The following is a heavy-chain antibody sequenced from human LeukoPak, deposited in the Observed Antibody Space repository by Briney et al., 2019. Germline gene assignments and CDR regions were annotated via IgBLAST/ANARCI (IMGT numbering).Heavy chain of an antibody. Sequence: GESLRISCKASGYSFPIYWIGWVRQMPGKGLEWMGIILPGDSDTRYSPSFQGQVTFSTDKSITTAYLQWSSLKASDTAIYYCARWVTADRGKKDAFDIWGQGTMVTVSS. CDR2: ILPGDSDT. CDR1: GYSFPIYW. D-gene: IGHD2-21*02. J-gene: IGHJ3*02. V-gene: IGHV5-51*01. CDR3: ARWVTADRGKKDAFDI.